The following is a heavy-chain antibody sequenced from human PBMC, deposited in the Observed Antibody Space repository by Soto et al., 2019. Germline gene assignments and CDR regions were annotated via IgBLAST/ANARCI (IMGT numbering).Heavy chain of an antibody. Sequence: QVQLVQSGAEVKKPGSSVKVSCKVSGGAFISYAISWVRQAPGQALEWMGGIIPVYGTANYTQKCQGRVTITADASTSTAYMELSGLTSEDTALYYCAIGRVNTYLTGFDYWGQGTLVTVSS. J-gene: IGHJ4*02. CDR3: AIGRVNTYLTGFDY. CDR2: IIPVYGTA. D-gene: IGHD7-27*01. V-gene: IGHV1-69*01. CDR1: GGAFISYA.